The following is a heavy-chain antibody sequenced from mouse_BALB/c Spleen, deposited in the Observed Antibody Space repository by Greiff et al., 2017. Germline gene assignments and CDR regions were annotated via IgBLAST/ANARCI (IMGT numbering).Heavy chain of an antibody. CDR1: GFTFSDYY. Sequence: EVQGVESGGGLVKPGGSLKLSCAASGFTFSDYYMYWVRQTPEKRLEWVATISDGGSYTYYPDSVKGRFTISRDNAKNNLYLQMSSLKSEDTAMYYCAREGGNYVFAYWGQGTLVTVSA. D-gene: IGHD2-1*01. V-gene: IGHV5-4*02. J-gene: IGHJ3*01. CDR3: AREGGNYVFAY. CDR2: ISDGGSYT.